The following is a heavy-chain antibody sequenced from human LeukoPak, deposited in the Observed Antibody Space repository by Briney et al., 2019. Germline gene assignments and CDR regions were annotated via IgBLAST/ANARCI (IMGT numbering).Heavy chain of an antibody. Sequence: SQTLSLTCAISGDSVSGNSTAYNWIRQSPSRGLEWLGRTYYRSKWYNDYAVSVKSQIIINPDTSKNQLSLQLKSVTPEDTAVYYCARGGQGDGYSADEAFDFWGQGTMVTVSS. CDR2: TYYRSKWYN. CDR3: ARGGQGDGYSADEAFDF. V-gene: IGHV6-1*01. CDR1: GDSVSGNSTA. J-gene: IGHJ3*01. D-gene: IGHD5-24*01.